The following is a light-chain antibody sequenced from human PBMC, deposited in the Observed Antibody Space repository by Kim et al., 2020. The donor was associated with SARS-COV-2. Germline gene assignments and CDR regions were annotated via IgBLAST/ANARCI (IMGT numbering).Light chain of an antibody. CDR1: KLGDKY. CDR3: QAWDSSTSGVV. V-gene: IGLV3-1*01. Sequence: YELTQPPSVSVSPGQTASITCSGDKLGDKYACWYQQKPGQSPVLVIYQDSKRPSGIPERFSGSNSGNTATLTISGTEAMDEADYYCQAWDSSTSGVVFG. CDR2: QDS. J-gene: IGLJ2*01.